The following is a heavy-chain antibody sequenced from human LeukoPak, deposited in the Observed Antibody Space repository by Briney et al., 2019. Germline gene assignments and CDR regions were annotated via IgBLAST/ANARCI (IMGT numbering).Heavy chain of an antibody. CDR1: GFTFSSYG. J-gene: IGHJ5*02. Sequence: GGSLRLSCAASGFTFSSYGMHWVRQAPGKGLEWVAVIWYDASNRYYADSVKGRFTISRDKSKNTLYLQMNSLRAEDTAVYFCARDLAAAATWFDPWGQGTLVTVSS. V-gene: IGHV3-33*01. CDR2: IWYDASNR. CDR3: ARDLAAAATWFDP. D-gene: IGHD6-13*01.